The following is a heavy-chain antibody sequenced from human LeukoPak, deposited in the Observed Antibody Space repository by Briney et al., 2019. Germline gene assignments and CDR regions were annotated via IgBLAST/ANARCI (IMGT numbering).Heavy chain of an antibody. CDR1: GLTLSTYW. CDR2: INSDGSSI. J-gene: IGHJ5*01. Sequence: GGSLRLSCAASGLTLSTYWMHWVRQAPGKGLVGVARINSDGSSIIYADSVKGRFTISRDNAKNILYLQMNSLRAEDTAVYHCARDPAPQGWFDSWGQGTLVTVSS. CDR3: ARDPAPQGWFDS. V-gene: IGHV3-74*01.